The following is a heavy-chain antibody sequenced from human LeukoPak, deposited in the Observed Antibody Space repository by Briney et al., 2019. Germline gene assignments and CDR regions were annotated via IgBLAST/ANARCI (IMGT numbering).Heavy chain of an antibody. Sequence: SDTLSLTCTVSGDSISGYYWHWIRQPPGKGLEWIAYIFYSGSANYNPSLKSRVTISVDTSKNQFSLKLSSVTAADTAVYYCARGPRNFYYFDYWGQGTLVTVSS. CDR2: IFYSGSA. D-gene: IGHD4-11*01. J-gene: IGHJ4*02. CDR3: ARGPRNFYYFDY. V-gene: IGHV4-59*07. CDR1: GDSISGYY.